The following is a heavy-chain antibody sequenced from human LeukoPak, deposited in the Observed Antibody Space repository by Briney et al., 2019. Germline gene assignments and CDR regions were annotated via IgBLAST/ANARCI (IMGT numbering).Heavy chain of an antibody. CDR3: ARDHPYGDQEH. CDR1: GDSIKSDDHY. V-gene: IGHV4-30-4*02. CDR2: VNYLGTA. J-gene: IGHJ4*02. D-gene: IGHD4-17*01. Sequence: SETLSLTCDVSGDSIKSDDHYWSWIRQPPGKNLEWIGYVNYLGTAYYNPSLKSRVTISVDTSKNQFSLKLSSVTAADTAVYYCARDHPYGDQEHWGQGTLVTVSS.